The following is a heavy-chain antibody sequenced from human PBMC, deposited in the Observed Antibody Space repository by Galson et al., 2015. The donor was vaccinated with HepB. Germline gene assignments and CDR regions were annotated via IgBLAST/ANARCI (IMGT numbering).Heavy chain of an antibody. Sequence: SVKVSCKASGYTFTSYGISWVRQAPGQGLEWMGWISAYNGNTNYAQKLQGRVTMTTDTSTSTAYMELRSLRSDDTAVYYCARDNWNYWSDYYYYYGMDVWGQGTTVTVSS. CDR1: GYTFTSYG. D-gene: IGHD1-7*01. CDR3: ARDNWNYWSDYYYYYGMDV. CDR2: ISAYNGNT. J-gene: IGHJ6*02. V-gene: IGHV1-18*01.